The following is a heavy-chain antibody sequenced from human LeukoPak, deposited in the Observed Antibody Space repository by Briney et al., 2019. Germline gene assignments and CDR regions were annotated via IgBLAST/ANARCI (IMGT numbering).Heavy chain of an antibody. J-gene: IGHJ6*03. CDR3: ARDLWFGEFLGPYYYYYMDV. CDR2: INPSGGST. D-gene: IGHD3-10*01. CDR1: GYTFTSYY. V-gene: IGHV1-46*01. Sequence: ASVKVSCKASGYTFTSYYMHWVRQAPGQGLEWMGIINPSGGSTSYAQKFQGRVTMTRDMSTSTVYMELSSLRPEDTAVYYCARDLWFGEFLGPYYYYYMDVWGKGTTVTVSS.